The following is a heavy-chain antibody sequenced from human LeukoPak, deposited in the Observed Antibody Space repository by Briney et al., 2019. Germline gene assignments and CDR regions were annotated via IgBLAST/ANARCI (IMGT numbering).Heavy chain of an antibody. V-gene: IGHV3-11*01. CDR2: ISSSGSTI. D-gene: IGHD2-21*01. CDR3: AREREGEVDY. J-gene: IGHJ4*02. CDR1: VVTFTDYE. Sequence: GSLRLSCAASVVTFTDYEMTSIGQAPGKGLEGLSYISSSGSTIHYADTLKGRFTISRQNAKNSLYLQMNSLRREDTAVYYCAREREGEVDYWGQGTLVTVS.